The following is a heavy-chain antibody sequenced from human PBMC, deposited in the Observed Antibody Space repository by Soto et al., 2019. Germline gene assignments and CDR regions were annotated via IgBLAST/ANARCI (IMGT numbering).Heavy chain of an antibody. V-gene: IGHV4-39*01. CDR3: ARHWYSGSYSIDY. D-gene: IGHD1-26*01. J-gene: IGHJ4*02. Sequence: SETLSLTCTVSGGSISSSSYYWGWIRQPPGKGLEWIGSIYYSGSTYYNPSLKSRVTISVDTSKNQFSLKLSSVTAADTAVYYCARHWYSGSYSIDYWGQGTLVTVSS. CDR2: IYYSGST. CDR1: GGSISSSSYY.